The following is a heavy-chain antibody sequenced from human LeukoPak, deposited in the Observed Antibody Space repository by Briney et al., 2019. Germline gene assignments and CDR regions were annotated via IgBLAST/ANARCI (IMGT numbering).Heavy chain of an antibody. CDR2: IYTGGST. J-gene: IGHJ4*02. D-gene: IGHD1-1*01. CDR3: ATYTTTTGGLDY. V-gene: IGHV4-4*07. CDR1: GGSISNYY. Sequence: SETLSHTCTVSGGSISNYYWTWIRQPAGRGLEWIGHIYTGGSTNYNPSLKSRVTMSVDTSKNQFSLNLTSVTAADAAVYYCATYTTTTGGLDYLGRGTLVTVSS.